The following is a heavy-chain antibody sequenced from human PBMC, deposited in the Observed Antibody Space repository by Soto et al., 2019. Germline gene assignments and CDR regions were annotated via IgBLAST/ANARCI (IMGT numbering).Heavy chain of an antibody. CDR1: GFTFSSYS. CDR2: ISSSSSYI. CDR3: ASQRDWGIDY. D-gene: IGHD2-21*02. Sequence: GGSMRLSCAASGFTFSSYSMNWVRQDPGKGLEWVSSISSSSSYIYYADSVKGRFTISRDNAKNSLYLQMNSLRAEDTAVYYCASQRDWGIDYWGQGTLVTVSS. J-gene: IGHJ4*02. V-gene: IGHV3-21*01.